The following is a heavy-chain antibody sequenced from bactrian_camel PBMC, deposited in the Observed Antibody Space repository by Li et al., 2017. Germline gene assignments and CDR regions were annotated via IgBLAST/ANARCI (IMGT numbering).Heavy chain of an antibody. V-gene: IGHV3S31*01. CDR3: AAGSVVGGIY. Sequence: DVQLVESGGGSVQAGGSLRLSCAASGFTFSSYAMSWVRQAPGKGLQWVSGISGGGMTYYADSMKGRFTVSRDNAKNTLYLQMNSLKTEDTAVYYCAAGSVVGGIYWGQGTQVTVS. CDR2: ISGGGMT. D-gene: IGHD6*01. J-gene: IGHJ4*01. CDR1: GFTFSSYA.